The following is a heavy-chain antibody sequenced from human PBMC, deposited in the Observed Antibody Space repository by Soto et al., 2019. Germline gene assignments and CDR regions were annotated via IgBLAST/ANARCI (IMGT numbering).Heavy chain of an antibody. Sequence: SETLSLTCTVSGGSIISSSYYWGWIRQPPGKGLEWIGSIYYSGSTYYNPSLKSRVTISVDTSKNQFSLKLSSVTAAVTAVYYCASPYGDSDYWGQGTLVTVSS. D-gene: IGHD4-17*01. CDR3: ASPYGDSDY. J-gene: IGHJ4*02. CDR2: IYYSGST. CDR1: GGSIISSSYY. V-gene: IGHV4-39*01.